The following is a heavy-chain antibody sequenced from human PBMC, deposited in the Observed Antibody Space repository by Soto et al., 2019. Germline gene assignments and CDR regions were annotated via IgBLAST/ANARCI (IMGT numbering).Heavy chain of an antibody. CDR3: AKDMVRGYYYDSSGYSAFDI. J-gene: IGHJ3*02. D-gene: IGHD3-22*01. V-gene: IGHV3-43*01. CDR1: GFTFDDYT. Sequence: HPGGSLRLSCAASGFTFDDYTMHWVRQAPGKGLEWVSLISWDGGSTYYADSVKGRLTISRDNSKNSLYLQMNSLRTEDTALYYCAKDMVRGYYYDSSGYSAFDIWGQGTMVTVSS. CDR2: ISWDGGST.